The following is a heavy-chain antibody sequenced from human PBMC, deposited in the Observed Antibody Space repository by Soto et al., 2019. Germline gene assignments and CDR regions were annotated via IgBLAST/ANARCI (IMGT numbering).Heavy chain of an antibody. Sequence: SETLSLTCTVSGGYISSSSYYWGWIRQPPGKGLEWIGSIYYSGSTYYNPSLKSRVTISVDTSKNQFSLKLSSVTAADTAVYYCARHWPLSDTAMDELDYWGEGTLVTVSS. V-gene: IGHV4-39*01. CDR2: IYYSGST. J-gene: IGHJ4*02. D-gene: IGHD5-18*01. CDR3: ARHWPLSDTAMDELDY. CDR1: GGYISSSSYY.